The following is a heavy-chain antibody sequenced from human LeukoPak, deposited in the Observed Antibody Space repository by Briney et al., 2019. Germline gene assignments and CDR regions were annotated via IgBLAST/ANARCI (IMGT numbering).Heavy chain of an antibody. CDR1: GGSISSSSYY. CDR2: IYYSGST. CDR3: ASLGYGGSGSS. D-gene: IGHD3-10*01. Sequence: NPSETLSLTCTVSGGSISSSSYYWGWIRQPPGKGLEWIGSIYYSGSTYYNPSLKSRVTISVDTSKNQFSLKLSSVTAADTAVYYCASLGYGGSGSSWGQGTLVTVSS. J-gene: IGHJ4*02. V-gene: IGHV4-39*01.